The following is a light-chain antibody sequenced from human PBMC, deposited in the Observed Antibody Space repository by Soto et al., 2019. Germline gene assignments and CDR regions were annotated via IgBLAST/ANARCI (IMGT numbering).Light chain of an antibody. J-gene: IGLJ1*01. CDR1: SSDVGSYNL. CDR3: CSYAGSSYV. CDR2: EVS. Sequence: QSALTQPGSLSGSPGQSITISCTGTSSDVGSYNLVSWYQQHPGKAPKLMIYEVSKRPSGVSNRFSGSKSGNTASLTISGLQAEDEADYYCCSYAGSSYVFGTGTKVTVL. V-gene: IGLV2-23*02.